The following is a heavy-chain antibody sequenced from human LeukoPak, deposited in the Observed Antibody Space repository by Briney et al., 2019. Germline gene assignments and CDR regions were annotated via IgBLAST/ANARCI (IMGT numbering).Heavy chain of an antibody. Sequence: SQTLSLTCNVSGGSTSTDSQYWSWIRHHPGKGLEWIGYVYFSGSTYYNPSLKSRVTMSVDTSKNQFSLLLSSVTAADSAIYYCAGPSVILSYWGQGTLITVSS. CDR1: GGSTSTDSQY. CDR2: VYFSGST. D-gene: IGHD4-11*01. V-gene: IGHV4-31*03. J-gene: IGHJ4*02. CDR3: AGPSVILSY.